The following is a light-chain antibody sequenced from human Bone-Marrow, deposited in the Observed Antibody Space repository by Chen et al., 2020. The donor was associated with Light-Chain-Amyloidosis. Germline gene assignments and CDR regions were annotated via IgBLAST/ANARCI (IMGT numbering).Light chain of an antibody. CDR2: EDD. CDR1: SGSIATNY. V-gene: IGLV6-57*01. J-gene: IGLJ3*02. Sequence: NFMLTQPHSVSESPGKTVIISCTRSSGSIATNYVQWYQQRPGSSPTPVIYEDDQRPSGVPERFSGSIDRSSDSASITSSGLKTEDEADYYCQSYQGSSQGVFGGGTKLTVL. CDR3: QSYQGSSQGV.